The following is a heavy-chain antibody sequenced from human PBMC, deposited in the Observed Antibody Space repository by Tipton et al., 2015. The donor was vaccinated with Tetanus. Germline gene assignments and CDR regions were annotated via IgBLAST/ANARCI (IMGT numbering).Heavy chain of an antibody. CDR3: AAESARGNNWFDP. V-gene: IGHV4-31*03. CDR1: GGSINTGDFL. Sequence: TLSLTCTVSGGSINTGDFLWTWIRQHPRTGLEWIGYISNRGNSYSNPSLKGRVSLSVDKSASPFSLRLTSVTSADSAVYYCAAESARGNNWFDPWGQGVLVNVSS. J-gene: IGHJ5*02. CDR2: ISNRGNS.